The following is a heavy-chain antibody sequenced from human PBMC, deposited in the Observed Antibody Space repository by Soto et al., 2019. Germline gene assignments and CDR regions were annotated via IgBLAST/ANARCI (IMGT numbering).Heavy chain of an antibody. D-gene: IGHD3-10*01. V-gene: IGHV4-59*01. CDR1: GGSIRSYY. CDR3: ARGSMVRGPTPFDY. J-gene: IGHJ4*02. Sequence: PSETLSLTCNVSGGSIRSYYWNWIRQPPGKTLEWIGDAYYSGSANYNPSLKSRVTISVDMSKNQFSLKLNSVTAADTAVYYCARGSMVRGPTPFDYWGQGTLVTVSS. CDR2: AYYSGSA.